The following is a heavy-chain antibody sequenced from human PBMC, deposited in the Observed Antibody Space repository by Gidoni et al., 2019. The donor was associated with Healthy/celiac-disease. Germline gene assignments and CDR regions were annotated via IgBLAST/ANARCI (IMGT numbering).Heavy chain of an antibody. D-gene: IGHD2-15*01. CDR3: ARDSDIVVVVAATPIGY. J-gene: IGHJ4*02. CDR1: GFTFSSYG. Sequence: EVQLVESGGGLVKPGGSLRLSCAASGFTFSSYGMNWVRQAPGKGLEWVSSISSSSSYIYYADSVKGRFTISRDNAKNSLYLQMNSLRAEDTAVYYCARDSDIVVVVAATPIGYWGQGTLVTVSS. CDR2: ISSSSSYI. V-gene: IGHV3-21*01.